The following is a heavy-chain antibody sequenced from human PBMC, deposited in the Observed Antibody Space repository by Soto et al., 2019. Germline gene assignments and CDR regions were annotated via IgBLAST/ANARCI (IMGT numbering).Heavy chain of an antibody. CDR2: IYHSGST. J-gene: IGHJ4*02. Sequence: SETLSLTCAASGDCSTSTYHLAWLRQTPGRGLAGGASIYHSGSTYYNPSLKSRVTISVDTSKNQFSLNLRSVTAADAAMYYCARTDNVGYYPHCGQGNPVPLSS. D-gene: IGHD3-3*01. CDR3: ARTDNVGYYPH. V-gene: IGHV4-38-2*01. CDR1: GDCSTSTYH.